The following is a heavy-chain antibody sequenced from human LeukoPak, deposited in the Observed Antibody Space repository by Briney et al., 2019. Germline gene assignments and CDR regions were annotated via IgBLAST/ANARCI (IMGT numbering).Heavy chain of an antibody. D-gene: IGHD2-21*02. V-gene: IGHV3-21*01. J-gene: IGHJ4*02. CDR2: ISSSSSYI. CDR1: GSTFSSYS. CDR3: ARWTYCGGDCYFPYYFDY. Sequence: GGSLRLSCAASGSTFSSYSMNWVRQAPGKGLEWVSSISSSSSYIYYADSVKGRFTISRDNAKNSLYLQMNSLRAEDTAVYYCARWTYCGGDCYFPYYFDYWGQGTLVTVSS.